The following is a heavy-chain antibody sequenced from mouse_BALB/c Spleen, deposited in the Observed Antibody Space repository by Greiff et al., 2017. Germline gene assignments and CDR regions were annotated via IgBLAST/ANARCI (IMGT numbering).Heavy chain of an antibody. Sequence: VQLKESGGGLVKPGGSLKLSCAASGFTFSSYAMSWVRQTPEKRLEWVASISSGGSTYYPDSVKGRFTISRDNARNILYLQMSSLRSEDTAMYYCARGRDGLFDYWGQGTTLTVSS. CDR2: ISSGGST. CDR3: ARGRDGLFDY. V-gene: IGHV5-6-5*01. D-gene: IGHD1-2*01. CDR1: GFTFSSYA. J-gene: IGHJ2*01.